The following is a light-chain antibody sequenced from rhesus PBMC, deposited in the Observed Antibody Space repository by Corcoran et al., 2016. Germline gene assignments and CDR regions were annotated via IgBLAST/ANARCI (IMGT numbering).Light chain of an antibody. V-gene: IGKV1-25*01. CDR1: QGICKY. CDR3: QQHNSYPTT. J-gene: IGKJ1*01. CDR2: DAT. Sequence: DIHMTQSPSSLSASVGDTVTITCQASQGICKYLAWYQQKPGKATKLLIYDATTLQSGVPSRFRGSGSWTEFTLTISSLQPEDCATYYSQQHNSYPTTFGQGTKVEIK.